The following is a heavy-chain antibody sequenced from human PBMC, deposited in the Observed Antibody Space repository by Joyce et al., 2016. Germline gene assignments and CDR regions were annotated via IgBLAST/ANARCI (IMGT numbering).Heavy chain of an antibody. CDR3: AHENREGDYDY. D-gene: IGHD4-17*01. J-gene: IGHJ4*02. Sequence: QITLKESGPTLVKPTQTLTLTCTFSGFSLTTSGEAVGWIRQPPGKALEWLAVIYWIGHKRYTPSRRNRLTITKDTSKNQVGLTLTSMDPMDTATYFCAHENREGDYDYWGPGTVVTVSS. CDR1: GFSLTTSGEA. V-gene: IGHV2-5*01. CDR2: IYWIGHK.